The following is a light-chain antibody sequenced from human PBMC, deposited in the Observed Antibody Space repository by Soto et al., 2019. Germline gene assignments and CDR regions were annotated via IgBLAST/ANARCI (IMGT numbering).Light chain of an antibody. CDR1: QSFSSSY. CDR3: QQYGSWPPEIT. J-gene: IGKJ5*01. CDR2: GAS. V-gene: IGKV3-15*01. Sequence: EIVMTQSPGTLSFSPGERATLSCRARQSFSSSYLAWYQQKHGQAPRLLIYGASTRATGIPARFSGGGSGTEFTLTITSLQSEDFAIYYCQQYGSWPPEITFGQGTRLEIK.